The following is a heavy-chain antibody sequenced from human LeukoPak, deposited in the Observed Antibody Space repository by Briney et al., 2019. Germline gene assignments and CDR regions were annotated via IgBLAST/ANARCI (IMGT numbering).Heavy chain of an antibody. CDR2: ISGSGGST. D-gene: IGHD5-18*01. CDR3: AKVGYSYGYSSLIDY. J-gene: IGHJ4*02. Sequence: GGSLRLSCAASGFTFSSYAMSWVRQAPGKGLEWVSAISGSGGSTYYADSVKGRFTISRDNSKNTLYLKMNSLRAEDTAVYYCAKVGYSYGYSSLIDYWGQGTLVTVSS. CDR1: GFTFSSYA. V-gene: IGHV3-23*01.